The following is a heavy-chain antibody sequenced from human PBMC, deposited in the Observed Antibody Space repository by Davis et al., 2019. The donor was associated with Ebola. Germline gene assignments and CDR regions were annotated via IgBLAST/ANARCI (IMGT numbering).Heavy chain of an antibody. CDR3: ARRQYYYDSRDYYYFDY. D-gene: IGHD3-22*01. CDR2: IYPGDSDT. CDR1: GYSFTSYW. V-gene: IGHV5-51*01. Sequence: GESLKISCTGSGYSFTSYWIGWERQLPVKGLEWMGTIYPGDSDTRYSPSFHAQVTISADKSISTAYLQWSSLKASDTAMYYCARRQYYYDSRDYYYFDYWGQGTLVTVSS. J-gene: IGHJ4*02.